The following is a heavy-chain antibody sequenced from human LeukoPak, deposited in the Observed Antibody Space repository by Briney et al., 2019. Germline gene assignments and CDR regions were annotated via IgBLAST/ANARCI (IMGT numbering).Heavy chain of an antibody. V-gene: IGHV3-9*01. CDR1: GFTFDDYA. CDR3: AKDIQAGIAAAGTFDY. D-gene: IGHD6-13*01. CDR2: ISWNSGSI. J-gene: IGHJ4*02. Sequence: GGSLRLSCAASGFTFDDYAMHWVRQAPGKGLEWFSGISWNSGSIGYADSVKGRFTISRDNAKNSLYLQMNSLRAEDTALYYCAKDIQAGIAAAGTFDYWGQGTLVTVSS.